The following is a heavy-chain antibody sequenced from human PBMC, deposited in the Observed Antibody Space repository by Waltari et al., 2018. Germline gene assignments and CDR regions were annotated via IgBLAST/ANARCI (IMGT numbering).Heavy chain of an antibody. CDR3: ARERHRRMEEGYLMALDP. CDR2: ISGNNGHT. J-gene: IGHJ5*02. D-gene: IGHD2-21*01. Sequence: QVQLVQSGAEVKKPGASVKVSCKASGYTFSDYGISWVRRAPVQGLEWMGWISGNNGHTNHAQKVQGRLIMTEDTSETSVDMELTYLTSDDTAVYYCARERHRRMEEGYLMALDPWGQGTLVTVSS. V-gene: IGHV1-18*01. CDR1: GYTFSDYG.